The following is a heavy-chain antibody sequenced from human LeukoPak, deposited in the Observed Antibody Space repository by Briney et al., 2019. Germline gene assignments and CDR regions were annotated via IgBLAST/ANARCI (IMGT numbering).Heavy chain of an antibody. J-gene: IGHJ5*02. Sequence: PSETLSLTCIVSGGSISNSNYHWGWIRQPPGKGLEWIVNIYYSGNIYYNPSLKSRVTISVDTSMNQFSLKLSFVTPADTAVYYCARALGYCSGGSCTRGYNWFDPWGQGTLVTVPS. CDR1: GGSISNSNYH. D-gene: IGHD2-15*01. V-gene: IGHV4-39*01. CDR2: IYYSGNI. CDR3: ARALGYCSGGSCTRGYNWFDP.